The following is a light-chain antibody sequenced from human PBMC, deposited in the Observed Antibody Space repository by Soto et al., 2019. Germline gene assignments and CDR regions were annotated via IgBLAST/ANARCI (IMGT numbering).Light chain of an antibody. Sequence: EIVLTQSPVNLSLSPGGGATLSCRASQSINDRLAWYQQKPGQAPRLLIYDASNRAAGVPLRLSGSGSASDFTLTTTSLEAEDSAVYYCQQRSSWPFTFGGGANVEV. V-gene: IGKV3-11*01. CDR3: QQRSSWPFT. J-gene: IGKJ4*01. CDR2: DAS. CDR1: QSINDR.